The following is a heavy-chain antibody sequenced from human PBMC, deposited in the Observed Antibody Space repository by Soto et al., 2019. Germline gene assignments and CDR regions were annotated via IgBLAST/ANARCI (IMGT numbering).Heavy chain of an antibody. CDR2: IHHSGTT. D-gene: IGHD1-1*01. J-gene: IGHJ6*02. V-gene: IGHV4-59*08. CDR1: GYDINTYF. CDR3: ARLPSESGYFYQNDMDV. Sequence: SETLSLTCSFSGYDINTYFWSWVRQSPGKGLEWIGYIHHSGTTSYNPSLKSRITMSLDTSKNQISLSLTSVTAADTAVYFCARLPSESGYFYQNDMDVWGQGTMVTVSS.